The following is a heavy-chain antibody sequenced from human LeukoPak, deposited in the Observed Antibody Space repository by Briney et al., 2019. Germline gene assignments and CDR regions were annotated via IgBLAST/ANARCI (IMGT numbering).Heavy chain of an antibody. CDR1: GFTFSSYA. D-gene: IGHD3-3*01. J-gene: IGHJ4*02. CDR3: AKATIFGVVVGY. CDR2: ISGSGGST. V-gene: IGHV3-23*01. Sequence: GGSLRLSCAASGFTFSSYAMSWVHQAAGKGLEWVSAISGSGGSTYYADSVKGRFTISRDNSKNTLYLQMNSLRAEATAVYYCAKATIFGVVVGYWGQGTLVTVSS.